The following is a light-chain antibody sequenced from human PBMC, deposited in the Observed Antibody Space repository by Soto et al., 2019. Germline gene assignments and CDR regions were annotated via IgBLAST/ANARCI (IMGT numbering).Light chain of an antibody. Sequence: QSVLTQPPSVSGAPGQRVTISCTGSSSNIGAGYDVHWYQQLPGTAPKLLIYGNSKRPSGVPDRFSGSKSGTSASLAITGLQAEDEADYYCQSYDSSLSGSVFGGATKLTVL. V-gene: IGLV1-40*01. CDR2: GNS. CDR3: QSYDSSLSGSV. J-gene: IGLJ2*01. CDR1: SSNIGAGYD.